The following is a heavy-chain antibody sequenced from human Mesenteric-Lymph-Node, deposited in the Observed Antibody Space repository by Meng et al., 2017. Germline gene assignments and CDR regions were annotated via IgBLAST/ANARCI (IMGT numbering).Heavy chain of an antibody. Sequence: GESLKISCVASGFTFSSYEMNWVRQAPGKGLEWVSYISSSGSTIYYADSVKGRFTISRDNAKNSLYLQMNSLRAEDTALYYCAKANWNTELYYYGMDVWGQGTTVTVSS. D-gene: IGHD1/OR15-1a*01. J-gene: IGHJ6*02. V-gene: IGHV3-48*03. CDR2: ISSSGSTI. CDR3: AKANWNTELYYYGMDV. CDR1: GFTFSSYE.